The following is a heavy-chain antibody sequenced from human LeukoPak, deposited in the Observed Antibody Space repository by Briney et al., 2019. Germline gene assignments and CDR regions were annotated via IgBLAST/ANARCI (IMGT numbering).Heavy chain of an antibody. CDR3: AKGNSSGWYDVGYFDY. Sequence: GGSLRLSCAASGFTFDDYAMHWVRQAPGKGLEWVSGISWNSGSIGYADSVKGRFTISRDNAKNSLYLQMNSLRAEDTALYYCAKGNSSGWYDVGYFDYWGQGTLVTVSS. D-gene: IGHD6-19*01. V-gene: IGHV3-9*01. CDR2: ISWNSGSI. J-gene: IGHJ4*02. CDR1: GFTFDDYA.